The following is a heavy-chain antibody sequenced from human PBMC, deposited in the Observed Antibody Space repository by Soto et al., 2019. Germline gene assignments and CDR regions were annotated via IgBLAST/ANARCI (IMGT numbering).Heavy chain of an antibody. D-gene: IGHD3-3*01. CDR2: ISGSGGST. CDR3: AKGDVLRFLEWLSPAPYYYGMDV. V-gene: IGHV3-23*01. Sequence: GGSLRLSCAASGFTFSSYAMSWVRQAPGKGLEWVSAISGSGGSTYYADSVKGRFAISRDNSKNTLYLQMNSLRAEDTAVYYCAKGDVLRFLEWLSPAPYYYGMDVWGQGTTVTVSS. J-gene: IGHJ6*02. CDR1: GFTFSSYA.